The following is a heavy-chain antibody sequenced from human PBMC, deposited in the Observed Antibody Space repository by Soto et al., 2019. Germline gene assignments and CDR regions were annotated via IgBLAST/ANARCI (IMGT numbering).Heavy chain of an antibody. Sequence: GGSLRLSCAASGFTFSSYAMSWVRQAPGKGLEWVSAISGSGGSTYYADSVKGRFTISRDNSKNTLYLQMNSLRAEDTAVYYCAKVTGSSWYTGYYGMDVWGQGTTVTVSS. J-gene: IGHJ6*02. CDR3: AKVTGSSWYTGYYGMDV. CDR1: GFTFSSYA. CDR2: ISGSGGST. D-gene: IGHD6-13*01. V-gene: IGHV3-23*01.